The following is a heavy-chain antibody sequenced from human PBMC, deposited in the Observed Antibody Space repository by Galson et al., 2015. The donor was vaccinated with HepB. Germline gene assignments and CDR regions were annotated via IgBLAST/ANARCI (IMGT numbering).Heavy chain of an antibody. J-gene: IGHJ4*02. CDR2: ISYDGSNK. CDR1: GFTFSSYG. Sequence: SLRLSCAASGFTFSSYGMHWVRQAPGKGLEWVAVISYDGSNKYYADSVKGRFTISRDNSKNTLYLQMNSLRAEDTAVYYCAKDFLQQRLDYWGQGTLSPSPQ. V-gene: IGHV3-30*18. D-gene: IGHD6-25*01. CDR3: AKDFLQQRLDY.